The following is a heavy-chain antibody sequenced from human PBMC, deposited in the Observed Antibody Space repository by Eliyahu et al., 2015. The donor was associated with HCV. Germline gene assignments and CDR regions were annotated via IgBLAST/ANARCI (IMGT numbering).Heavy chain of an antibody. D-gene: IGHD3-10*01. Sequence: EVQLLESGGGLEQPGGSLRLSCEVSGMTFSNYAMTWVRQAPGKGLGWVSSITGSGGTTQYADPVKGRFTISRDNSKNRLYLQMNSLRADDTAVYYCTKLLDYYGSGPGFLDYYGMDVWGQGTTVTVSS. CDR1: GMTFSNYA. J-gene: IGHJ6*02. V-gene: IGHV3-23*01. CDR3: TKLLDYYGSGPGFLDYYGMDV. CDR2: ITGSGGTT.